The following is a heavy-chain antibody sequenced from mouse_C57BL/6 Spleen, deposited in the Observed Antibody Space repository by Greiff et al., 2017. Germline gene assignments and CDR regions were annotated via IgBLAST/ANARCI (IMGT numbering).Heavy chain of an antibody. J-gene: IGHJ4*01. D-gene: IGHD3-3*01. CDR1: GFTFTDYY. V-gene: IGHV7-3*01. CDR3: ARYWGTNYAIDY. Sequence: EVKLMESGGGLVQPGGSLSLSCAASGFTFTDYYMSWVRQPPGKALEWLGFIRNKANGYTTEYSASVKGRFTISRDNSQSILYLQMNALRAEDSATYYCARYWGTNYAIDYWGQGTSVTVSS. CDR2: IRNKANGYTT.